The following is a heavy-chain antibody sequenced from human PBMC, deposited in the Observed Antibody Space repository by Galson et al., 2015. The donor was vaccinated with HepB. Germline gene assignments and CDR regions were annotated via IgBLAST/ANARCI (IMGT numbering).Heavy chain of an antibody. CDR2: IIPFYGAP. D-gene: IGHD5-12*01. CDR1: GGSFTTST. V-gene: IGHV1-69*13. CDR3: TRDRGYSYGPPFEN. J-gene: IGHJ4*02. Sequence: SVKVSCKASGGSFTTSTISWWRQPPGQGLQRRGGIIPFYGAPKYARKFQGGVTIAADDPTSTATMELSSLTSEDTAVYYCTRDRGYSYGPPFENWGQGTLVTVSS.